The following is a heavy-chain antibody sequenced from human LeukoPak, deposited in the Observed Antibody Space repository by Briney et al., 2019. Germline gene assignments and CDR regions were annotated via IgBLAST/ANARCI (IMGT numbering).Heavy chain of an antibody. Sequence: GGSLRLSCAASGFTFSNYAMHWVRQAPGKGLEWLAVISYDGREKYYAESVKGRFTISRDNSKNTPYLQLNSLSVEDTSLYYCARAGDDVVAVPPPVGGSPYNWFDPWGQGTLVTVSS. CDR1: GFTFSNYA. CDR3: ARAGDDVVAVPPPVGGSPYNWFDP. D-gene: IGHD2-2*01. J-gene: IGHJ5*02. V-gene: IGHV3-30*04. CDR2: ISYDGREK.